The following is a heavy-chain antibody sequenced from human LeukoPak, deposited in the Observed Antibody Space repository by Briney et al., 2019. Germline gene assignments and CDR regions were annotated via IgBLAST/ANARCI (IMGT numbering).Heavy chain of an antibody. V-gene: IGHV1-2*02. Sequence: GASVKVSCKASGYTFTGYYLHWVRQAPGQGLEWMGWINPNSGGTNYAQKFQGRVTMTRDTSISTAYMELSRLRSDDTAVYYCVVVPNKYYYDSSASPTPYFDYWGQGTLVTVSS. CDR1: GYTFTGYY. J-gene: IGHJ4*02. CDR2: INPNSGGT. D-gene: IGHD3-22*01. CDR3: VVVPNKYYYDSSASPTPYFDY.